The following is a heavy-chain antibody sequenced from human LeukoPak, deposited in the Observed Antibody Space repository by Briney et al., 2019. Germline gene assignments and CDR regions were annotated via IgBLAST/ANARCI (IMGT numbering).Heavy chain of an antibody. Sequence: SQTLSLTCGISGDSVSSNNAAWTRIRQSPSRGLEWLGRTYYRSKWYNGYAVSVRGRITIHPDTSKNHFSLQLNSVTPEDTAVYYCAREYQEHTQGYGMDVWGRGTTVTVSS. CDR2: TYYRSKWYN. CDR1: GDSVSSNNAA. CDR3: AREYQEHTQGYGMDV. V-gene: IGHV6-1*01. D-gene: IGHD2-2*01. J-gene: IGHJ6*02.